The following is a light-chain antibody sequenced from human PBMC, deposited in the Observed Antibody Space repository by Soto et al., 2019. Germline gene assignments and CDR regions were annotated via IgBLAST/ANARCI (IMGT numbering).Light chain of an antibody. CDR1: SNDVGGYDC. V-gene: IGLV2-14*01. J-gene: IGLJ1*01. CDR2: EVN. Sequence: QSALTQPASVSGSPGQSITISCTGTSNDVGGYDCVSWYQLHPGKAPKLMVFEVNNRPSGVSYRFSGSKSGNTASLTISGLQAEEEADYFCSSYSISTAYLFGTGTKVIVL. CDR3: SSYSISTAYL.